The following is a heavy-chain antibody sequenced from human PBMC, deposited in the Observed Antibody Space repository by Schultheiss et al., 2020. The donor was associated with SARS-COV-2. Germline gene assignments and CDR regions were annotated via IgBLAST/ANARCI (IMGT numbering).Heavy chain of an antibody. V-gene: IGHV4-59*08. CDR3: ARGFDS. CDR2: IYYSGST. CDR1: GASISGYY. Sequence: SETLSLTCTVSGASISGYYWSWIRQPPGKGLEWIGYIYYSGSTNYNPSLKSRVTISVDTSKNQFSLRLSSVTAADTAVYYCARGFDSWGQGTLVTVSS. J-gene: IGHJ4*02.